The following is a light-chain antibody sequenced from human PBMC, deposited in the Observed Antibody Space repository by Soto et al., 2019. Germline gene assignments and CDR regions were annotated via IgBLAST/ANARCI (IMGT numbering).Light chain of an antibody. CDR1: QGVSAY. Sequence: DIQMTQSPSSLSASVGARVTIPCRASQGVSAYLLWYQQRQGRAPKLLIYAASNLLSGVPSRCSGSGSGTNLTLNISSLQPEDFATYYWQQSYRTPHTFGQGTKLETK. CDR2: AAS. V-gene: IGKV1-39*01. J-gene: IGKJ2*01. CDR3: QQSYRTPHT.